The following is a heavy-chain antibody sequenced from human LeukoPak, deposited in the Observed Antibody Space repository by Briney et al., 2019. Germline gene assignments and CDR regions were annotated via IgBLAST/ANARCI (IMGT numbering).Heavy chain of an antibody. CDR1: GFTLSNYG. J-gene: IGHJ6*03. V-gene: IGHV3-30*02. Sequence: PGGSLRLSCAASGFTLSNYGIHWVRQAPGKGLEWVAFIRYDGSSKFYADSVKGRLTISRDNSKNTVYLQMNSLRGEDAAVYYCAKASPRSWRDYGSGKGYMDVWGKGTTVTISS. D-gene: IGHD3-10*01. CDR3: AKASPRSWRDYGSGKGYMDV. CDR2: IRYDGSSK.